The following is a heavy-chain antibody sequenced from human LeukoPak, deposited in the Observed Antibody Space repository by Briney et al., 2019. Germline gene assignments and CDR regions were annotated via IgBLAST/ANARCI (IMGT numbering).Heavy chain of an antibody. J-gene: IGHJ5*02. CDR1: GGSISSGTSY. D-gene: IGHD3-10*01. CDR2: IYTSGGA. Sequence: SETLSLTCTVSGGSISSGTSYWSWIRQPAGKGLEWIGRIYTSGGAHYNPSLTSRVTISVDTSKNQFSLTLSSVTAADTAVYYCARIPLGSGQGFGPWGQGIQVTVSS. CDR3: ARIPLGSGQGFGP. V-gene: IGHV4-61*02.